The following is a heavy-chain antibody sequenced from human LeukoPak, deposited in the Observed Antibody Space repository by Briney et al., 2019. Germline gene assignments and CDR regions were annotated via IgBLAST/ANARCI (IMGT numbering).Heavy chain of an antibody. CDR3: ASGQDIVVVPAAIDYYYMDV. D-gene: IGHD2-2*01. CDR2: IIPIFGTA. V-gene: IGHV1-69*13. Sequence: SVKVSCKASGGTFSSYAISWVRQAPGQGLEWMGGIIPIFGTANYAQKFQGRVTITADESTSTAYMEQSSLRSEDTAVYYCASGQDIVVVPAAIDYYYMDVWGKGTTVTVSS. J-gene: IGHJ6*03. CDR1: GGTFSSYA.